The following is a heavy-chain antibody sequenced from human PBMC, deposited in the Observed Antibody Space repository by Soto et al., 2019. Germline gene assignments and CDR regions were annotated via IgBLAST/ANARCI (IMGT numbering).Heavy chain of an antibody. CDR3: ANDLGSPIFGLVDVLHFSSQDMDV. CDR2: ISWNSDFI. CDR1: GFTFDDYA. V-gene: IGHV3-9*01. J-gene: IGHJ6*02. D-gene: IGHD3-3*01. Sequence: EVQLVESGGGLVRPGRSLRLSCAASGFTFDDYAMHWVRQAPGKGLEWVSGISWNSDFIAYADSVKGRFTVSRDNASNSLYLPMNSLRPADTALYYCANDLGSPIFGLVDVLHFSSQDMDVWGHGTTVTVSS.